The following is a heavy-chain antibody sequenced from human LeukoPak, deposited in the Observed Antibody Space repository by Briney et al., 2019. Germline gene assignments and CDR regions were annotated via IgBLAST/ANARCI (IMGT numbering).Heavy chain of an antibody. Sequence: SETLSLTCAVYGGSFSGYYWSWIRQPPGKGLEWIGYIYYSGSTYYNPSLKSRVTISIDTSKNQVSLKLSSVTAADTAVYYCVRDRVRGTITYAGFDPWGQGTLVTVSS. CDR1: GGSFSGYY. J-gene: IGHJ5*02. D-gene: IGHD3-10*01. V-gene: IGHV4-34*09. CDR3: VRDRVRGTITYAGFDP. CDR2: IYYSGST.